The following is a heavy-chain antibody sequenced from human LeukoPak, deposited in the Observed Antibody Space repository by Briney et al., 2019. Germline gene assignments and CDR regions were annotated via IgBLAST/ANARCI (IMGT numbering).Heavy chain of an antibody. Sequence: PGGSLRLSCAASGFTVSSNYMSWVRQAPGKGLEWVSVIYSGGSTHYADSVKGRFTISRDNSKNTLYLQMNSLRAEDTAVYYCASAGRYDFWSGYYTRINDAFDIWGQGTMVTVSS. CDR3: ASAGRYDFWSGYYTRINDAFDI. CDR1: GFTVSSNY. D-gene: IGHD3-3*01. V-gene: IGHV3-66*02. CDR2: IYSGGST. J-gene: IGHJ3*02.